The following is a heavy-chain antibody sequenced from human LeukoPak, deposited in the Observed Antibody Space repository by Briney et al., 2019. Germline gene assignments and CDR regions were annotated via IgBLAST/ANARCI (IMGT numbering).Heavy chain of an antibody. D-gene: IGHD3-22*01. J-gene: IGHJ4*02. CDR1: GFTFTTYA. CDR3: TREPDYDSSGYYPLHFDY. V-gene: IGHV3-23*01. Sequence: GGSLRLSCAASGFTFTTYAMTWVRQAPGKGLEWVSGISGSGGSTYYADSVKGRFTISRDNAKNSLYLQMSSLRAEDTAVYYCTREPDYDSSGYYPLHFDYWGRGTLVTVSS. CDR2: ISGSGGST.